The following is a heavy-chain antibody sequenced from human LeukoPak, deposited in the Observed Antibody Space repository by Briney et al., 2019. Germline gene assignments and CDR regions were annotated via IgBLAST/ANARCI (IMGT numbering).Heavy chain of an antibody. CDR3: ATSSVGVSQQLVPNWFDP. CDR1: GGTFSSYA. CDR2: IIPIFGTA. D-gene: IGHD6-13*01. Sequence: SVKVSCKASGGTFSSYAISWVRQAPGQGLEWMGGIIPIFGTANYAQKFQGRVTITADESTSTAYMELSSLRSEDTAVYYCATSSVGVSQQLVPNWFDPWGQGTLVTVS. V-gene: IGHV1-69*01. J-gene: IGHJ5*02.